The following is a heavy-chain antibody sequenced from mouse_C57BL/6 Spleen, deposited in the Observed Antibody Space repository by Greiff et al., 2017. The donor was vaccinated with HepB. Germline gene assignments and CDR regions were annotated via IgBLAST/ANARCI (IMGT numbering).Heavy chain of an antibody. CDR2: IYPGDGDT. V-gene: IGHV1-82*01. J-gene: IGHJ3*01. CDR1: GYAFSSSW. D-gene: IGHD2-5*01. CDR3: AKSNYEGFAY. Sequence: VKLMESRPELVKPGASVKISCKASGYAFSSSWMNWVKQRPGKGLEWIGRIYPGDGDTNYNGKFKGKATLTADKSSSTAYMQLSSLTSEDSAVYFCAKSNYEGFAYWGQGTLVTVSA.